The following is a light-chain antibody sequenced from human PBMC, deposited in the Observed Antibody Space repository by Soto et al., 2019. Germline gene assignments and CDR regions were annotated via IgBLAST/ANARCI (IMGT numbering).Light chain of an antibody. V-gene: IGLV3-21*04. CDR1: NIGSKS. J-gene: IGLJ2*01. CDR2: YDS. CDR3: QVWDNSSDHHDVV. Sequence: SYELTQPPSVSVAPGKTARITCGGNNIGSKSVHWYQQKPGQAPVLVIYYDSDRPSGIPERFSGSNSGNTATLTISRVEAGDEADYYWQVWDNSSDHHDVVFRGGTKLTVL.